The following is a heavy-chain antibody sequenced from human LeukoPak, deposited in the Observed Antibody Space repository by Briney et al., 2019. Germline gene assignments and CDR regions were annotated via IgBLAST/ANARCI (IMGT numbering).Heavy chain of an antibody. CDR2: ISGSGGST. D-gene: IGHD6-19*01. V-gene: IGHV3-23*01. CDR3: AKDGAYSSGWYDY. Sequence: GGSLRLSCAASGFTFGSYGMSWVRQAPGKGLEWVSAISGSGGSTYYADSVKGRFTISRDNSKNTLYLQMNSLRAEDTAVYYCAKDGAYSSGWYDYWGQGTLVTVSS. J-gene: IGHJ4*02. CDR1: GFTFGSYG.